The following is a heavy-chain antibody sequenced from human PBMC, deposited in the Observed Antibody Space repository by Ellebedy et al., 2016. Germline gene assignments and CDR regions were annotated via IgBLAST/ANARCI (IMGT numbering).Heavy chain of an antibody. CDR2: IIPILGIA. CDR1: GGTFSSYA. D-gene: IGHD4-11*01. Sequence: SVKVSXKASGGTFSSYAISWVRQAPGQGLEWMGRIIPILGIANYAQKFQGRVTITADKSTSTAYMELSSLRSDDTAMYYCVRDIDYTLDYWGQGTQVTVSS. J-gene: IGHJ4*02. V-gene: IGHV1-69*04. CDR3: VRDIDYTLDY.